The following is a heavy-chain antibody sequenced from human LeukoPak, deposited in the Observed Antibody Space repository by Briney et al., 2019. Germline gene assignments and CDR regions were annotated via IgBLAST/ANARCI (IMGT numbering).Heavy chain of an antibody. Sequence: PGGSLRLSCAASGFTFSSYSMNWVRQAPGKGLEWVSYISSSSSTIYYADSVKGRFTISRDNAKNSLYLQMNSLRAEDTAVYYCARDKYSGSYYLDYWGQGTLVTVSS. CDR3: ARDKYSGSYYLDY. J-gene: IGHJ4*02. CDR1: GFTFSSYS. V-gene: IGHV3-48*01. CDR2: ISSSSSTI. D-gene: IGHD1-26*01.